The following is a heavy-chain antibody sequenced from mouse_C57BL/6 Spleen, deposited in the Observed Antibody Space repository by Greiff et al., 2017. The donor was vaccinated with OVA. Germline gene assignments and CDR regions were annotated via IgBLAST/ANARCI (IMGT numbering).Heavy chain of an antibody. CDR1: GFSLTSYA. J-gene: IGHJ3*01. Sequence: VKVVESGPGLVAPSQSLSITCTVSGFSLTSYAISWVRQPPGKGLEWLGVIWTGGGTNYNSALKSRLSISKDNSKSQVFLKMNSLQTDDTARYYCARNSNDYDPSWFAYWGQGTLVTVSA. CDR2: IWTGGGT. D-gene: IGHD2-4*01. V-gene: IGHV2-9-1*01. CDR3: ARNSNDYDPSWFAY.